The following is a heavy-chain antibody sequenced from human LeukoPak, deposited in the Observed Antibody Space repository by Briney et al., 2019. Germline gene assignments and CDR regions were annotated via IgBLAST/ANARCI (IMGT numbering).Heavy chain of an antibody. CDR3: AREARSGNDY. D-gene: IGHD1-1*01. Sequence: ASVKVSRKASGSSFTNYYMHWMWQAPGQGLEWMGIINPSGGSTSYEQKFQGRVTMTRDTSTNTVYMELSSLRSEDTAVYYCAREARSGNDYWGQGTLVSVCS. CDR1: GSSFTNYY. J-gene: IGHJ4*02. V-gene: IGHV1-46*01. CDR2: INPSGGST.